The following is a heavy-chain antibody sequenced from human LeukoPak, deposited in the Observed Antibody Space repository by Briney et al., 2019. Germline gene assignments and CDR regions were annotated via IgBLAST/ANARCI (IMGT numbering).Heavy chain of an antibody. CDR3: ARDGYYYDSSGYWPRIFFDY. Sequence: SETLSLTCTVSGGSISSYYWSWIRQPPGKGLEWIGYIYYSGSTNYNPSLKSRVTISVDTSKNQFSLKLSSVTAADTAVYYCARDGYYYDSSGYWPRIFFDYWGQGTLVTVSS. CDR2: IYYSGST. D-gene: IGHD3-22*01. V-gene: IGHV4-59*12. J-gene: IGHJ4*02. CDR1: GGSISSYY.